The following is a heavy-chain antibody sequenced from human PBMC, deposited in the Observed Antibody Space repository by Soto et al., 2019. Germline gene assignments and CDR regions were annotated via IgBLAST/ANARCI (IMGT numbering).Heavy chain of an antibody. CDR2: IYYSGST. J-gene: IGHJ4*02. CDR1: GGSISSYY. CDR3: ARSKLGYCTNGVCYALDY. Sequence: QVQLQESGPGLVKPSETLSLTCTVSGGSISSYYWSWIRQPPGKGLEWIGYIYYSGSTNYNPSLKCRVTISVDTSKNQFSLKLSSVTAADTAVYYCARSKLGYCTNGVCYALDYWGQGTLVTVSS. V-gene: IGHV4-59*08. D-gene: IGHD2-8*01.